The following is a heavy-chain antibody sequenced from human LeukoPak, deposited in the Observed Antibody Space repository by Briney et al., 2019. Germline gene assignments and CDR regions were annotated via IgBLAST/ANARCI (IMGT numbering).Heavy chain of an antibody. CDR3: AKDPITMIRGVNNDIDY. Sequence: PGRSLRLSCAASGFTFSSYGMHWVRQAPGKGLEWVAVMSYDGSNKYYADSVKGRFTISRDNSKNTLYLQMNSLRAEDTAVYYCAKDPITMIRGVNNDIDYWGQGTLVTVSS. V-gene: IGHV3-30*18. CDR2: MSYDGSNK. J-gene: IGHJ4*02. D-gene: IGHD3-10*01. CDR1: GFTFSSYG.